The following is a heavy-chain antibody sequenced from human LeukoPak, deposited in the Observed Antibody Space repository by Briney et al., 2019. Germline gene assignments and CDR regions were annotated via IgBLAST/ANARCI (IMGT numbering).Heavy chain of an antibody. CDR3: ARGYSSNWYYFDY. V-gene: IGHV3-33*01. CDR1: GFTFSSYG. CDR2: IWYDGSNK. D-gene: IGHD6-13*01. Sequence: GRSLRLSCAASGFTFSSYGMHWVRQAPGKGLEWVAVIWYDGSNKYYADSVKGRFTISRDNSKNTLYLQMNSLRAEDTAVYYCARGYSSNWYYFDYWGQGTLVTVSS. J-gene: IGHJ4*02.